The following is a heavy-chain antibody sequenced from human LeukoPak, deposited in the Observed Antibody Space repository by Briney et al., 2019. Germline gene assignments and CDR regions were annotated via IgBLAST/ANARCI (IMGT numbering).Heavy chain of an antibody. V-gene: IGHV4-59*12. D-gene: IGHD1-26*01. CDR2: IYYSGTT. J-gene: IGHJ2*01. Sequence: PSETLSLTCTVSGGSISNYYWNWIRRPPGKGLELIGYIYYSGTTNYNPSLKSRVSMSVDTSKNQFSLKLSSVTAADTAVYYCARVGVGAYWYFDLWGRGTLVTVSS. CDR3: ARVGVGAYWYFDL. CDR1: GGSISNYY.